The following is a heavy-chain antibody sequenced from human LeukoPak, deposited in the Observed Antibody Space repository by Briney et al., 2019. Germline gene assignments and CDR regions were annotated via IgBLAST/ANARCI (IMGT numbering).Heavy chain of an antibody. D-gene: IGHD1-26*01. V-gene: IGHV3-48*01. Sequence: ETLSLTCAVSGSSISIGYYWGWVRQAPGKGLEWVSYIDSTSSNIYYADSVRGRFTISRDNAKNSLYLRMNSLRADDTAVYYCARPKSGSSSFDYWGQGNLVTVSS. CDR3: ARPKSGSSSFDY. CDR2: IDSTSSNI. J-gene: IGHJ4*02. CDR1: GSSISIGYY.